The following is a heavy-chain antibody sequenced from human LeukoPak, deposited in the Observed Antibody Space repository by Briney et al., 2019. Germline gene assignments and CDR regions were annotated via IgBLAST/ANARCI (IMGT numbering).Heavy chain of an antibody. J-gene: IGHJ4*02. CDR2: IYYSGSS. Sequence: PSETLSLTCTVSGGSISGYYWSWIRQPPGKGLEWIGYIYYSGSSNYNPSLKSRVTRSVDTSKNHFSLKLSSVTAADTAVYYCASGFRGQLGYFDYWGQGTLVTVSS. CDR3: ASGFRGQLGYFDY. V-gene: IGHV4-59*01. D-gene: IGHD1-1*01. CDR1: GGSISGYY.